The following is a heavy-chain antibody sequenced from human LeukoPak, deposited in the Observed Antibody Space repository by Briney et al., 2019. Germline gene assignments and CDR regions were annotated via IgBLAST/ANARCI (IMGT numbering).Heavy chain of an antibody. D-gene: IGHD2-15*01. J-gene: IGHJ6*02. V-gene: IGHV1-8*01. CDR2: MNPNSGNT. CDR3: ATPRLLGYYYYYGMDV. CDR1: GYTFTSYD. Sequence: ASVKVSCKASGYTFTSYDINWVRQASGQGLEWMGWMNPNSGNTGYAQKFQGRVTMTRNTSISTAYMELSSLRSEDTAVYYCATPRLLGYYYYYGMDVWGQGTTVTVSS.